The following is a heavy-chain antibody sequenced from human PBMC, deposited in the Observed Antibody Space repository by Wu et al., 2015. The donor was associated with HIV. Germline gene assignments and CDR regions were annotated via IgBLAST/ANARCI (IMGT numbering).Heavy chain of an antibody. V-gene: IGHV1-69*05. CDR3: ARVYSSSWYDFFDY. Sequence: QVQLVQSGAEVKKPGSSVKVSCTASGGTLNYYVTSWVRQAPGQGLEWVGGIIPMFGTISYGQKFQGRVTISTDDSTSTGYMELSSLRPEDTAVYYCARVYSSSWYDFFDYWGQGTLVTVSA. CDR1: GGTLNYYV. CDR2: IIPMFGTI. D-gene: IGHD6-13*01. J-gene: IGHJ4*02.